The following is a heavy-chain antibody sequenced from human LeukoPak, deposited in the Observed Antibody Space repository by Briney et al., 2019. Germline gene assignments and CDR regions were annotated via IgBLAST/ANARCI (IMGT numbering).Heavy chain of an antibody. Sequence: SETLSLTCTVSGGSISSYYWNWIRQAPGKGLEWIGYIYYSGSTNYNPSLKSRVTTSVDTSKNQFSLKLNSVTAADTAVYYCARQKGVAGNYYYYMDVWGKGTTVTVSS. CDR2: IYYSGST. V-gene: IGHV4-59*08. J-gene: IGHJ6*03. CDR3: ARQKGVAGNYYYYMDV. D-gene: IGHD6-19*01. CDR1: GGSISSYY.